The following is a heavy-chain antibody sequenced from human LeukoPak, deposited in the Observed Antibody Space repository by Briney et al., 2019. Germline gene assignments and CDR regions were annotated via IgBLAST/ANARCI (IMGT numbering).Heavy chain of an antibody. CDR3: ARRISTRRGETCSSTSCYFDY. CDR1: GFSISSGYF. V-gene: IGHV4-38-2*01. Sequence: SETLSLTCAVSGFSISSGYFWAWIRQSPRKGLEWIGSIFHSGITYYNPSLKSRITISVDTSKNQFSLRLSSVTAADTAVYYCARRISTRRGETCSSTSCYFDYWGQGTLVTVSS. J-gene: IGHJ4*02. D-gene: IGHD2-2*01. CDR2: IFHSGIT.